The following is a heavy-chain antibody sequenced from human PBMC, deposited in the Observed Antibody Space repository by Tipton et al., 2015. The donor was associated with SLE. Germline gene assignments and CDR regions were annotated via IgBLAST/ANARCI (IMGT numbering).Heavy chain of an antibody. CDR3: ARATCAARYSSGWYDY. D-gene: IGHD6-19*01. J-gene: IGHJ4*02. Sequence: QLAQSGAEVKKPGASVKVSCKASGYTFTSYGISWVRQAPGQGLEWMGWISAYNGNTNYAQKLQGRVTMTTDTSTSTAYMELRSLRSDDTAVYYCARATCAARYSSGWYDYWGQGTLVTVSS. CDR2: ISAYNGNT. CDR1: GYTFTSYG. V-gene: IGHV1-18*01.